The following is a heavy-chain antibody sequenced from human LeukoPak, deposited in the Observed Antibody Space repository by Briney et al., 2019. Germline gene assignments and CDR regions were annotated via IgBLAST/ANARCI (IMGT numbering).Heavy chain of an antibody. CDR1: GFTFSTYA. CDR2: ISGGGST. D-gene: IGHD6-19*01. Sequence: GGSLRLSCAASGFTFSTYAMGWVRQFPGKGLEWVSAISGGGSTYYADSVKGRFTISRDNSENTQHLQVNSLRADDTAVYYCAKGPLIEVAGTTWDYWGQGALVTVSS. CDR3: AKGPLIEVAGTTWDY. V-gene: IGHV3-23*01. J-gene: IGHJ4*02.